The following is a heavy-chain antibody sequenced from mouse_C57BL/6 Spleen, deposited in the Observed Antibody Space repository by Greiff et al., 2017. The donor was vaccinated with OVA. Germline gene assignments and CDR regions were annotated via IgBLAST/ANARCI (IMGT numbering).Heavy chain of an antibody. CDR3: AREDWIYYGNSLGMDY. J-gene: IGHJ4*01. V-gene: IGHV1-52*01. CDR1: GYTFTSYW. D-gene: IGHD2-1*01. Sequence: QVQLQQPGAELVRPGSSVKLSCKASGYTFTSYWMHWVKQRPIQGLEWIGNIDPSDSETHYNQKFKDKATLTVDKSSSTAYMQLSSLTSEDSAVYYCAREDWIYYGNSLGMDYWGQGTSVTVSS. CDR2: IDPSDSET.